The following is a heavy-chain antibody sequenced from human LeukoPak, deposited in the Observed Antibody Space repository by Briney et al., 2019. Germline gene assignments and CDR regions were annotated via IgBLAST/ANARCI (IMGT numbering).Heavy chain of an antibody. J-gene: IGHJ4*02. D-gene: IGHD6-19*01. Sequence: AWGPVKVSCKASGYTFTGYYMHWVRQAPGQGLEWMGWINPNSGGTNYAQKFQGRVTMTRDTSISTAYMELSRLRSDDTAVYYCARAEQWLVEHDYWGQGTLVTVSS. CDR1: GYTFTGYY. CDR3: ARAEQWLVEHDY. V-gene: IGHV1-2*03. CDR2: INPNSGGT.